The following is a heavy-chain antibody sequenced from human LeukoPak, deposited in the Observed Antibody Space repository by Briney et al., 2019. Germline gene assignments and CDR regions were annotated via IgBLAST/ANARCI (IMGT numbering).Heavy chain of an antibody. V-gene: IGHV1-18*04. CDR2: ISGYKGNT. Sequence: GASVKVSCKASGYTFSSYGFSWVRRAPGQGLEWMGWISGYKGNTNYAQKLQGGITMTTDTSTNTAYMELRSLRSDDTAVYYCARSHGDYVVYHYMDVWGKGTTVTVSS. J-gene: IGHJ6*03. D-gene: IGHD4-17*01. CDR1: GYTFSSYG. CDR3: ARSHGDYVVYHYMDV.